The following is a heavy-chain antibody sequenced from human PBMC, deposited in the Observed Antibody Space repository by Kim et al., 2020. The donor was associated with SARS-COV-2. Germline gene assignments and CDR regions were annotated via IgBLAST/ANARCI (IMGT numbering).Heavy chain of an antibody. CDR3: ARLGREELAVDY. Sequence: YSPSFQGQATISADKSISPAYLQWSSLKASDTAMYYCARLGREELAVDYWGQGTLVTVSS. J-gene: IGHJ4*02. D-gene: IGHD1-1*01. V-gene: IGHV5-51*01.